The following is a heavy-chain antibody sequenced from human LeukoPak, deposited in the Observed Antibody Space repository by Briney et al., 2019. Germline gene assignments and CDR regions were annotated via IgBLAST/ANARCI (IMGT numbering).Heavy chain of an antibody. J-gene: IGHJ3*02. CDR1: GGSISSSNW. Sequence: SETLSLTCAVSGGSISSSNWWSWVRQPPGKGLEWIGEIYHSGSTNYNPSLKSRVTISVDKTKNQFSLKLSSVTAADTAVYYCARDEAFANDYGDSADAFDIWGQGTMVTVSS. D-gene: IGHD4-17*01. V-gene: IGHV4-4*02. CDR2: IYHSGST. CDR3: ARDEAFANDYGDSADAFDI.